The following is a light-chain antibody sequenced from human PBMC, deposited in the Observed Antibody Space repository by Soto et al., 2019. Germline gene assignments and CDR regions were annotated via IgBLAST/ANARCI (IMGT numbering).Light chain of an antibody. CDR1: QSVSDN. CDR3: QQRTNWPPYT. Sequence: EIVLTQSPATLSLSPGERATLSCRASQSVSDNLAWYQQKPGQPPRLLIYDASNRATGIPDRFSGSGSGTDFTLTISSLEPDDFAVYYCQQRTNWPPYTFVQGTKVEI. CDR2: DAS. V-gene: IGKV3-11*01. J-gene: IGKJ2*01.